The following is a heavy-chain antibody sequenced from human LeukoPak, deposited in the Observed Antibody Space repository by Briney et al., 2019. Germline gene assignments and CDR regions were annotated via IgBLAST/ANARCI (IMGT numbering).Heavy chain of an antibody. J-gene: IGHJ4*02. V-gene: IGHV3-23*01. CDR1: GFTFSSYA. D-gene: IGHD3-16*02. CDR3: AKDPCHGSYRYDFSRRYFDY. CDR2: ISGSGGST. Sequence: GGSLRLSCAASGFTFSSYAMSWVRQAPGKGLEWVSAISGSGGSTYYADSVKGRFTISRDNSKNTLYLQMNSLRAEDTAVYYCAKDPCHGSYRYDFSRRYFDYWGQGTLVTVSS.